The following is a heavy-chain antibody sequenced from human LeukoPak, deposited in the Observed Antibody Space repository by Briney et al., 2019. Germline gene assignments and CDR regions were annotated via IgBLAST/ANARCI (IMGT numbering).Heavy chain of an antibody. CDR2: ISWNSGSI. CDR1: GFTFDDYA. V-gene: IGHV3-9*01. Sequence: GGSLRLSCAASGFTFDDYAMHWVRQAPGKGLEWVSGISWNSGSIGYADCVKGRFTISRDNAKNSLYLQMNSLRAEDTALYYCAKAPYYYYGMDVWGQGTTVTVSS. CDR3: AKAPYYYYGMDV. J-gene: IGHJ6*02.